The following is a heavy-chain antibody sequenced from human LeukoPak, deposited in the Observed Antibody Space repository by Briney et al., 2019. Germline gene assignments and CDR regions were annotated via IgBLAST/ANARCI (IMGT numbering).Heavy chain of an antibody. D-gene: IGHD2-15*01. Sequence: GGSLRLSCAASGLTFNTYGMHWVRQAPGKGLEWVAFIRYDGSNKYYADSVKGRFTISRDNTKNTLYLQMNSLRAEDTAVYYCAKDGGSDPDAFDIWGQGTMVTVSS. CDR1: GLTFNTYG. V-gene: IGHV3-30*02. CDR2: IRYDGSNK. J-gene: IGHJ3*02. CDR3: AKDGGSDPDAFDI.